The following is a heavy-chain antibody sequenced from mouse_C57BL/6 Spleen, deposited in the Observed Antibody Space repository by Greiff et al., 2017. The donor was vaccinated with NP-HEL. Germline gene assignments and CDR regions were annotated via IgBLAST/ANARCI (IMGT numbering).Heavy chain of an antibody. CDR1: GYTFTSYW. V-gene: IGHV1-64*01. CDR3: ARSPRRDYAMDY. J-gene: IGHJ4*01. Sequence: QVQLQQPGAELVKPGASVKLSCKASGYTFTSYWMHWVKQRPGQGLEWIGMIHPNSGSTNYNEKFKSKATLTVDKSSSTAYMQLSSLTSEDSAVYYCARSPRRDYAMDYWGQGTSVTVSS. CDR2: IHPNSGST.